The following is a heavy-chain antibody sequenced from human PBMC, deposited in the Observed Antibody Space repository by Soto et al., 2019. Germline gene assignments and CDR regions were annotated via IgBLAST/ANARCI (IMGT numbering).Heavy chain of an antibody. CDR2: IIPIFGTA. V-gene: IGHV1-69*13. CDR1: GGTFSSYA. Sequence: SVKVSCKASGGTFSSYAISWVRHAPGQGLEWMGGIIPIFGTANYAQKFQGRVTITADESTSTAYMELSSLRSEDTAVYYCASSTYYYDSSGYLRPDYWGQGTLVTVSS. D-gene: IGHD3-22*01. CDR3: ASSTYYYDSSGYLRPDY. J-gene: IGHJ4*02.